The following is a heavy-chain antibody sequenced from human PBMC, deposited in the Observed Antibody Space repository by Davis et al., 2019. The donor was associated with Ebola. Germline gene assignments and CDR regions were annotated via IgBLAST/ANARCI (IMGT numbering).Heavy chain of an antibody. V-gene: IGHV3-23*01. CDR3: ANTPPNTSCLTCYYYYGMDV. CDR2: ISGSGGST. Sequence: PGGSLRLSCAASGFTVSSNYMSWVRQASGKGLEWVSAISGSGGSTYYADSVKGRFTISRDNSKNTLYLQMNSLRAEDTAVYYCANTPPNTSCLTCYYYYGMDVWGQGTTVTVSS. D-gene: IGHD2-2*01. CDR1: GFTVSSNY. J-gene: IGHJ6*02.